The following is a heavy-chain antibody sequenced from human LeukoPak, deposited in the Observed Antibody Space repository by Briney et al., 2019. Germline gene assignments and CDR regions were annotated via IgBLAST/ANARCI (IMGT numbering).Heavy chain of an antibody. D-gene: IGHD5-24*01. CDR1: GFTFSSYA. Sequence: GGSLRLSCAASGFTFSSYAMHWVRQAPEKGLEYVSAISSNGGSTYYANSVKGRFTISRDNSKNTLYLQMGSLRAEDMAVYYCARVANYYWYFDLWGRGTLVTVSS. V-gene: IGHV3-64*01. CDR3: ARVANYYWYFDL. J-gene: IGHJ2*01. CDR2: ISSNGGST.